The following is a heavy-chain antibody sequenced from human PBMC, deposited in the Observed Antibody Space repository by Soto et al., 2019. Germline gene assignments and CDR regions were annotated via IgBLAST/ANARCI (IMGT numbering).Heavy chain of an antibody. CDR3: ARDSIPAAGTNWADNRFDP. CDR2: ISYDGSNN. V-gene: IGHV3-30-3*01. D-gene: IGHD6-13*01. Sequence: QVQLVESGGGVVQPGRSLRLYCAASGFTFSNYAMHWVRQAPGRGLEWVAVISYDGSNNYYADSVKGRFTISRDNSKNTLYLQMNSLRAEDTAVYSCARDSIPAAGTNWADNRFDPWGQGTLVTVSS. J-gene: IGHJ5*02. CDR1: GFTFSNYA.